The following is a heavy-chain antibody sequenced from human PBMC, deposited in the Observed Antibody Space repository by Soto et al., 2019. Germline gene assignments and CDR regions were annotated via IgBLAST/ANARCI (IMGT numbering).Heavy chain of an antibody. CDR3: AIAVRRYSSGWYYFDY. V-gene: IGHV1-8*01. CDR2: MNPNSGNT. Sequence: QVQLVQSGAEVKKPGASVTVSCKASGYTFTSYDINWVRQATGQGLEWMGWMNPNSGNTGYAQKFQGRVTMTRNTSISTAYMELSSLRSEDTAVYYCAIAVRRYSSGWYYFDYWGQGTLVTVSS. CDR1: GYTFTSYD. D-gene: IGHD6-19*01. J-gene: IGHJ4*02.